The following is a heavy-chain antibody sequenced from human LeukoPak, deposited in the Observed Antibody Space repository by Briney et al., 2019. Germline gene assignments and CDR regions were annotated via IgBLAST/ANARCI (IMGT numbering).Heavy chain of an antibody. CDR1: GFTFSRYA. CDR2: ISGDGANT. CDR3: AKTVSGSHSYQGGDY. Sequence: GGSLRLSCAASGFTFSRYAMSWVRQAPGKGLEWVSAISGDGANTYCADSVKGRFTMSRDNSKNTLYLQMNSLRAEDTAVYFCAKTVSGSHSYQGGDYWGQGTLVFVSS. J-gene: IGHJ4*02. D-gene: IGHD3-16*02. V-gene: IGHV3-23*01.